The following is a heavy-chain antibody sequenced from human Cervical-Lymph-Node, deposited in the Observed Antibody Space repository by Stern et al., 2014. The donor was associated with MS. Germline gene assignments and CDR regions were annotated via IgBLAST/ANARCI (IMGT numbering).Heavy chain of an antibody. CDR2: FDPEHGET. V-gene: IGHV1-24*01. D-gene: IGHD7-27*01. J-gene: IGHJ4*02. CDR1: GHTLTELS. CDR3: ANWGFDY. Sequence: QVQLVQSGAEVKKPGASVKVSCKVSGHTLTELSIHWVRQTPGKGLEWMGGFDPEHGETIYAQNFQGRVAMTEDTSTDTAYMELTSLRSEGAAMYYCANWGFDYWGQGTLVAVSS.